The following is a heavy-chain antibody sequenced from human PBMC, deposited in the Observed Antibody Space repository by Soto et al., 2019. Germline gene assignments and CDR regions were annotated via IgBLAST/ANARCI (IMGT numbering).Heavy chain of an antibody. CDR2: IYYSGST. V-gene: IGHV4-31*03. J-gene: IGHJ6*02. CDR3: ARDHLSRRGMDV. Sequence: SETLSLTCTVSGGSISSGGYYWSWIRRHPGKGLEWIGYIYYSGSTYYNPSLKSRVTISVDTSKNQFSLKLSSVTAADTAVYYCARDHLSRRGMDVWGQGTTVTVSS. CDR1: GGSISSGGYY.